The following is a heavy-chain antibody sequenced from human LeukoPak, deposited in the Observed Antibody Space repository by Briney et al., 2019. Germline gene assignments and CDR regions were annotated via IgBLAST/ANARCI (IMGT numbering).Heavy chain of an antibody. CDR1: GFTFSSYW. J-gene: IGHJ4*02. Sequence: PGGSLRLSCAASGFTFSSYWMHWVRQAPGKGLVWVSRINSDMSTTTYADSVKGRFTISRDNAKNTLYLQMNSLRAEDTAVYYCARGDCSGGSCYLSLTTIDYWGQGTLVTVSS. CDR3: ARGDCSGGSCYLSLTTIDY. D-gene: IGHD2-15*01. CDR2: INSDMSTT. V-gene: IGHV3-74*01.